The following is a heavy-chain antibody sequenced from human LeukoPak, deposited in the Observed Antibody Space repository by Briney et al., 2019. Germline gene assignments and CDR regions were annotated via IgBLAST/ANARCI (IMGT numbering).Heavy chain of an antibody. CDR1: GFTLSTYE. Sequence: GGSLRLSCAASGFTLSTYEMNWVRQAPGKGLEWLSYISGSGDTKYYADSVKGRFTISRDNAKNSLYLQMNSLRAEDTAVYYCATGGSSSWYEYYYYYYGMDVWGQGTTVTVSS. D-gene: IGHD6-13*01. V-gene: IGHV3-48*03. CDR2: ISGSGDTK. J-gene: IGHJ6*02. CDR3: ATGGSSSWYEYYYYYYGMDV.